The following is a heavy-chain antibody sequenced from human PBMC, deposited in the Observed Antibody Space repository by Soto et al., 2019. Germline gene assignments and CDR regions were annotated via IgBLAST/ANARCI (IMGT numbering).Heavy chain of an antibody. V-gene: IGHV3-30-3*01. CDR3: ARGPALDYYYGMDV. CDR2: ISYDGSNK. J-gene: IGHJ6*02. CDR1: GFTFSSYA. Sequence: ESGGGVVQPGRSLRLSCAASGFTFSSYAMHWVRQAPGKGLEWVAVISYDGSNKYYADSVKGRFTISRDNSKNTLYLQMNSLRAEDTAVYYCARGPALDYYYGMDVWGQGTTVTVSS.